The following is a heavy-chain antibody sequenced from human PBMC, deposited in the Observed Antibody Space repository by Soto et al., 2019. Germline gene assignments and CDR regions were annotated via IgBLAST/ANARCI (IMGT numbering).Heavy chain of an antibody. V-gene: IGHV3-64D*06. CDR2: ISSNGGST. CDR3: ARDPQIYGSGSYWDRESAWFDP. CDR1: GFTFSSYA. Sequence: GGSLRLSCSASGFTFSSYAMHWVRQTTGKGLEYVSAISSNGGSTYYADSVKGRFTISRDNSKNTLYLQMSSLRAEDTAVYYCARDPQIYGSGSYWDRESAWFDPWGQGTLVTVSS. D-gene: IGHD3-10*01. J-gene: IGHJ5*02.